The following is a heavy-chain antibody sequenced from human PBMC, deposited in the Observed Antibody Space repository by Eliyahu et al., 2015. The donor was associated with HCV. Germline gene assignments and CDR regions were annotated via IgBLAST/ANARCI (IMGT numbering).Heavy chain of an antibody. Sequence: QVQLVQSGAEVKRPGASVKVSCKAXGYTFIDYYIYWVRXAPGQGLEWIGWSNTXSGDTNYAQKFQGRVTMTRDTSISTVYMDLSRLQYDDTAVYYCAKDNVIVPVYDYFNDGLDVWGQGTTVTVSS. V-gene: IGHV1-2*02. CDR2: SNTXSGDT. CDR3: AKDNVIVPVYDYFNDGLDV. J-gene: IGHJ6*02. CDR1: GYTFIDYY. D-gene: IGHD2-8*02.